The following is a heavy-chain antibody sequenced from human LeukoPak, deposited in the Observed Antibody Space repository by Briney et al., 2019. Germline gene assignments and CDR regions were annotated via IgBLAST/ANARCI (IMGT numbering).Heavy chain of an antibody. CDR2: TYYRSKWYN. CDR3: ARATYYYDSSAYPLGY. D-gene: IGHD3-22*01. Sequence: SQTLSLTCAISGDSVSSNSAAWNWIRQSPSRGLEWLGRTYYRSKWYNDYAVSVKSRITINPDTSKNQFSLQLNSVTREDTAVYYCARATYYYDSSAYPLGYWGQGTLVTVSS. V-gene: IGHV6-1*01. CDR1: GDSVSSNSAA. J-gene: IGHJ4*02.